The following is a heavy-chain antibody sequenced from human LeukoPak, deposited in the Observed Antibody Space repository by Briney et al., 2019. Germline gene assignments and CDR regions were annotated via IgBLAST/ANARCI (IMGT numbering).Heavy chain of an antibody. CDR3: ARGRRGDIVATIRDYYYMDV. V-gene: IGHV1-18*01. Sequence: ASVKVSCKASGYTFTSYGISWVRQAPGQGLEWMGYIITYNGNTNYAQKLQGRVTMPRNTSISTAYMGLSSLRSEDTAVYYCARGRRGDIVATIRDYYYMDVWGKGTTVTISS. CDR2: IITYNGNT. J-gene: IGHJ6*03. CDR1: GYTFTSYG. D-gene: IGHD5-12*01.